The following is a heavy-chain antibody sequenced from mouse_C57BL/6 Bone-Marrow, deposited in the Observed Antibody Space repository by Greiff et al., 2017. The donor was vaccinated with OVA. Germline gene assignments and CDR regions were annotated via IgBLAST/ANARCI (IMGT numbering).Heavy chain of an antibody. CDR1: GYTFTSYG. CDR2: IYPRSGNT. Sequence: VQLQQSVAELARPGASVKLSCKASGYTFTSYGISWVKQRTGQGLEWIGEIYPRSGNTYYNEKFKGKATLTADKSSSTAYMELRSLTSEDSAVYFCARSSSPYWYFDVWGTGTTVTVSS. V-gene: IGHV1-81*01. CDR3: ARSSSPYWYFDV. J-gene: IGHJ1*03.